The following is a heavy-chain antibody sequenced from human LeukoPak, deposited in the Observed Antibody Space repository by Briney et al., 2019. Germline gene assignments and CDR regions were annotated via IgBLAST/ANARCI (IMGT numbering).Heavy chain of an antibody. V-gene: IGHV3-21*06. J-gene: IGHJ4*02. Sequence: GGSLRPSCAASGFTFSSSGMNWVRQAPGKGLEWVSSISSTGNYIYYTESMKGRFTISRDNAKNSLFLQMNSLRAEDTAVYYCARDRGGRGLDYWGQGTLVTVSS. CDR2: ISSTGNYI. CDR1: GFTFSSSG. D-gene: IGHD4-23*01. CDR3: ARDRGGRGLDY.